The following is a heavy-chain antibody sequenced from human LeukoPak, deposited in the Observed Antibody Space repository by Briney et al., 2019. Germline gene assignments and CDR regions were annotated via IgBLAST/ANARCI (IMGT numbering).Heavy chain of an antibody. J-gene: IGHJ5*02. Sequence: GGSLRLSCAASGFTYSSYWMSWVRQAPGKGLEWVTNIKQDGSEKYYVDSVKGRFTISRDNAKNSLYLQMNSLRAEDTAVYYCARILLWFGELSRFDPWGQGTLVTVSS. V-gene: IGHV3-7*04. CDR3: ARILLWFGELSRFDP. CDR2: IKQDGSEK. D-gene: IGHD3-10*01. CDR1: GFTYSSYW.